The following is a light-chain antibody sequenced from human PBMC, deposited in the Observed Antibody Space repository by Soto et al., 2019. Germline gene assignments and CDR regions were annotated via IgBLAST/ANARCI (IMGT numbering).Light chain of an antibody. J-gene: IGKJ5*01. CDR1: QSVLYSSDSKNY. CDR2: WAS. CDR3: QQYYSSPIT. Sequence: DIVMTQSPDSLAVPLGERASIHCKSSQSVLYSSDSKNYLAWYQQKPGQSPKLLIYWASIRESGVPDRFSGSGSGTDFTLTISSLQAEDVAVYYCQQYYSSPITFGQGTRLEIK. V-gene: IGKV4-1*01.